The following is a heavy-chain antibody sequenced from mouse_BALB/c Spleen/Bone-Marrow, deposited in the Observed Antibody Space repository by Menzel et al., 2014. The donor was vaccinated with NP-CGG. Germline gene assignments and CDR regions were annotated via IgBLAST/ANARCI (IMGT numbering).Heavy chain of an antibody. Sequence: EVQLQQSGPGLVRPSQSLSLTCTVTGYSITSDYAWNWIRQFLGYKLEWMGYISYSGSTSYNPSLKSRISITRDTSKNQFFLQLNNETTEAETEYYSASGFDAAWFAYWGQGTLLSVYA. CDR3: ASGFDAAWFAY. V-gene: IGHV3-2*02. J-gene: IGHJ3*01. CDR1: GYSITSDYA. CDR2: ISYSGST.